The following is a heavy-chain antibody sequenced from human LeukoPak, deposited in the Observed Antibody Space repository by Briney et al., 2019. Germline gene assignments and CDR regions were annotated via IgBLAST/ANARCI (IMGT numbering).Heavy chain of an antibody. J-gene: IGHJ4*02. CDR1: GGSISSGDYY. D-gene: IGHD3-3*01. V-gene: IGHV4-30-4*08. Sequence: PSETLSLTCTVSGGSISSGDYYWSWIRQPPGKGLEWIGYIYYSGSTYYNPSLKSRVTISVDTSKNQFSLKLSSVTAADTAVYYCARSVDEHDFWSGYPGYFDYWGQGTLVTVSS. CDR3: ARSVDEHDFWSGYPGYFDY. CDR2: IYYSGST.